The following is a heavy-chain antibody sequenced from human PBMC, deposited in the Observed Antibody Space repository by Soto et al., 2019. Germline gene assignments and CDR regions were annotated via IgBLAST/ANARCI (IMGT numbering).Heavy chain of an antibody. D-gene: IGHD3-3*01. J-gene: IGHJ6*03. Sequence: GGSLRLSCAASGFTFSSYAMSWVRQAPGKGLEWVSAISGSGGSTYYADSVKGRFTISRDNSKNTLYLQMNSLRAEDTAVYYCAKASYDFWSGYEQKYYYMDVWGKGTTVTVSS. CDR2: ISGSGGST. CDR1: GFTFSSYA. CDR3: AKASYDFWSGYEQKYYYMDV. V-gene: IGHV3-23*01.